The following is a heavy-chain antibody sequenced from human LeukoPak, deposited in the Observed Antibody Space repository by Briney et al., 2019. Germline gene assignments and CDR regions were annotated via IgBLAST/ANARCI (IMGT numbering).Heavy chain of an antibody. J-gene: IGHJ4*02. D-gene: IGHD1-7*01. CDR2: IYHSGST. CDR3: ARGRRGITGTKGFDY. CDR1: GGSISSGGYS. V-gene: IGHV4-30-2*01. Sequence: PSETLSLTCAVSGGSISSGGYSWSWIRQPPGKGLEWIGYIYHSGSTYYNPSLKSRVTISVDTSKNQFSLKLSSVAAADTAVYYCARGRRGITGTKGFDYWGQGTLVTVSS.